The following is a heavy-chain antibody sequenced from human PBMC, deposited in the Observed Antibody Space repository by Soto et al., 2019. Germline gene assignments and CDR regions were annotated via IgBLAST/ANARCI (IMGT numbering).Heavy chain of an antibody. CDR2: INPNSGGT. V-gene: IGHV1-2*04. D-gene: IGHD6-6*01. CDR3: ARALVWNSSSSVVASPDYYYYGMDV. Sequence: GASVNVSCKASGYTFTGYYMHWVRQAPGQGLEWMGWINPNSGGTNYAQKFQGWVTMTRDTSISTAYMELGRLRSDDTAVYYCARALVWNSSSSVVASPDYYYYGMDVWGQGTTVTVSS. CDR1: GYTFTGYY. J-gene: IGHJ6*02.